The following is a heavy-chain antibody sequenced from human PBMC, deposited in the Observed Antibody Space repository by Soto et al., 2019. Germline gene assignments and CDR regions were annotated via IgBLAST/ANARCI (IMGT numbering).Heavy chain of an antibody. Sequence: QVQLVQSGAEVKKPGASVKVSCKASGYTFTSYYMHWVRQAPGQGLEWMGIINPSGGSTSYAQKFQGRVTMTRDTPTSTVYMELSSLRSEDTAVYYCARERGYSGSYVGIDYWGQGTLVTVSS. CDR2: INPSGGST. J-gene: IGHJ4*02. CDR3: ARERGYSGSYVGIDY. V-gene: IGHV1-46*01. CDR1: GYTFTSYY. D-gene: IGHD1-26*01.